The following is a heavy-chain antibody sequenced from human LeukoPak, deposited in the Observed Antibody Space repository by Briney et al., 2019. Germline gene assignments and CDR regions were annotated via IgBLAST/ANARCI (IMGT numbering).Heavy chain of an antibody. V-gene: IGHV4-59*01. J-gene: IGHJ4*02. D-gene: IGHD2-21*02. CDR2: IYSSGST. CDR1: GGSISNYY. Sequence: SETLSLTCTVSGGSISNYYWSWIRQPPGKGLEWIGYIYSSGSTNYNLSLKSRVTISVDTSKNQFSLKLSSVTAADTAVHYCARFAYCGGHCWYYFDYWGQGSLVTVSS. CDR3: ARFAYCGGHCWYYFDY.